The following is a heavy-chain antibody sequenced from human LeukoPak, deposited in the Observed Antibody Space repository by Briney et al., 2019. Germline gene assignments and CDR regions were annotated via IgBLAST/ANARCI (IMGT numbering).Heavy chain of an antibody. CDR2: INTNTGNP. J-gene: IGHJ4*02. D-gene: IGHD3-9*01. V-gene: IGHV7-4-1*02. CDR3: ARDRLRTSLRYFDWFPIDY. Sequence: ASVKVSCKASGYTFTSYAMNWVRQAPGQGLEWMGWINTNTGNPTYAQGFTGRFVFSLDTSVSTAYLQISSLKAEDTAVYYCARDRLRTSLRYFDWFPIDYWGQGTLVTVSS. CDR1: GYTFTSYA.